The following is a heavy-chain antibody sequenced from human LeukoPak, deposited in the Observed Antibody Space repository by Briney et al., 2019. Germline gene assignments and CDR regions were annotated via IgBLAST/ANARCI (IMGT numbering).Heavy chain of an antibody. CDR3: ARARGWFTFDY. CDR2: IKEDGTDK. V-gene: IGHV3-7*01. Sequence: GGSLRLSCEASGFTFSDSWMTWVRQAPGKGLEWVAHIKEDGTDKNYVDSVKGRFTISRDNAKKSLFLQMNSLRAEDTALYYCARARGWFTFDYWGQGTLVTVSS. J-gene: IGHJ4*02. CDR1: GFTFSDSW. D-gene: IGHD6-19*01.